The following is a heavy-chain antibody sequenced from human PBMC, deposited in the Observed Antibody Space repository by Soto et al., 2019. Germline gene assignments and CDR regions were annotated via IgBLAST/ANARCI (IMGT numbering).Heavy chain of an antibody. Sequence: ASVKVSCKAFGYIFSNYGISWMRQVPGQGLEWMGWISAYNGDTNYAQKFQGRVTLTTDTSMNTAYMELRSLRSDDTAVYYCARASGGGVGTTSYWGQGTLVIVSS. CDR3: ARASGGGVGTTSY. CDR1: GYIFSNYG. J-gene: IGHJ4*02. V-gene: IGHV1-18*01. D-gene: IGHD1-26*01. CDR2: ISAYNGDT.